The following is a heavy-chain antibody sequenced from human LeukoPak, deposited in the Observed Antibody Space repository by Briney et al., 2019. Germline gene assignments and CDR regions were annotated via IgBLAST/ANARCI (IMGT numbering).Heavy chain of an antibody. J-gene: IGHJ4*02. Sequence: GGSLRLSCAASGFTFSSYSMNWVRQAPGKGLEWVSYISSSSSTIYYADSVKGRFTISRDNAKNSLYLQMNSLRAEDTAVYYCVRDNPRCCGVVPANIDDYWGQGTLVTVSS. D-gene: IGHD2-15*01. CDR1: GFTFSSYS. CDR3: VRDNPRCCGVVPANIDDY. V-gene: IGHV3-48*04. CDR2: ISSSSSTI.